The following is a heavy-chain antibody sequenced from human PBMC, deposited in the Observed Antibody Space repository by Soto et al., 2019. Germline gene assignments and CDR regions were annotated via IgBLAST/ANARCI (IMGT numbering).Heavy chain of an antibody. Sequence: RRLSCAASGFTFSSYEMHWVRQAPGKGLEWVSYISSSSNTIKYADSVKGRFTMSRDNDKNSLYLQMNSLRAEDTAVYYCARVPYYYGSRYFDYWGQGTLVTVSS. CDR3: ARVPYYYGSRYFDY. J-gene: IGHJ4*02. D-gene: IGHD3-10*01. CDR1: GFTFSSYE. V-gene: IGHV3-48*03. CDR2: ISSSSNTI.